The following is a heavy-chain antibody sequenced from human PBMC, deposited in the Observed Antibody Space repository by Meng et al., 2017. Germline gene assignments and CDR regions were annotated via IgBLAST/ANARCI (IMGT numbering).Heavy chain of an antibody. CDR2: ISYDGSNK. CDR1: GFTFSSYA. CDR3: ARGKLAYCGGDCYVFDY. J-gene: IGHJ4*02. V-gene: IGHV3-30*01. Sequence: GESLKISCAASGFTFSSYAMHWVRQAPGKGLEWVAVISYDGSNKYYADSVKGRFTISRDNSKNTLYLQMNSLRAEDTAVYYCARGKLAYCGGDCYVFDYWGQGTRVTVAS. D-gene: IGHD2-21*02.